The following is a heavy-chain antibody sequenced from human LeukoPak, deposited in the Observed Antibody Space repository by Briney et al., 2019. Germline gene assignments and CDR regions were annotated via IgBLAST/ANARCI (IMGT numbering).Heavy chain of an antibody. D-gene: IGHD3-22*01. CDR1: GGSVSSSVYY. CDR2: IYYSGNT. Sequence: SETLSLTCTVSGGSVSSSVYYWGWIRQPPGKGLEWIGTIYYSGNTYYNPSLKSRVTISVDTSKNQFSLKLSSVTAADTAVYYCARSPPDSSGIGWFDPWGQGTLVTVSS. CDR3: ARSPPDSSGIGWFDP. V-gene: IGHV4-39*01. J-gene: IGHJ5*02.